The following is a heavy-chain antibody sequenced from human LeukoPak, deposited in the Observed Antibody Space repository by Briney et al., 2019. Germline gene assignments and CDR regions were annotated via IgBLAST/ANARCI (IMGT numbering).Heavy chain of an antibody. V-gene: IGHV3-53*01. CDR3: ARGTVWRLGSYGLDV. D-gene: IGHD3-16*01. Sequence: PGGSLRLSCVASGFTVSSKYMSWVRQAPGKGLEWVSVIYSGGSTYYGESVKGRFTISRDNSKNTVYLQMNALRAEDSAVYYCARGTVWRLGSYGLDVWGQGTMVTVSS. CDR2: IYSGGST. J-gene: IGHJ3*01. CDR1: GFTVSSKY.